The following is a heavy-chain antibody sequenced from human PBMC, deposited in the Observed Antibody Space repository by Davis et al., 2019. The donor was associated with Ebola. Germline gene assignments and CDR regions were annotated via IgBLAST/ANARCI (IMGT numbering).Heavy chain of an antibody. J-gene: IGHJ4*02. CDR1: GFTFSSYW. CDR3: ARGLYYYDSSGYGC. CDR2: IKQDGSEK. V-gene: IGHV3-7*01. Sequence: GESLKISCAASGFTFSSYWMSWVRQAPGKGLEWVANIKQDGSEKYYVDSVKGRFTISRGNAKNSLYLQMNSLRAEDTAVYYCARGLYYYDSSGYGCWGQGTLVTVSS. D-gene: IGHD3-22*01.